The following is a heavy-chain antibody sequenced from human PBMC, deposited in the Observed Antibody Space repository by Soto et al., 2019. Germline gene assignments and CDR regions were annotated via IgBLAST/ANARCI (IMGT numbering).Heavy chain of an antibody. V-gene: IGHV3-30*18. Sequence: QVQLVESGGGVVQPGRSLRLSCAASGFTFSSYGMHWVRQAPGKGLEWVAVISYDGSNKYYADSVKGRITISRDNSKNTLYLQMNSLRAEDTAVYYCAKSYYGGNPIQDYWGQGTLVTVSS. J-gene: IGHJ4*02. CDR3: AKSYYGGNPIQDY. CDR1: GFTFSSYG. D-gene: IGHD4-17*01. CDR2: ISYDGSNK.